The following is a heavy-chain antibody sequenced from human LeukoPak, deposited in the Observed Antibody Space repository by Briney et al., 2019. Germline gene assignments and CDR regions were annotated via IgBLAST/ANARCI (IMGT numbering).Heavy chain of an antibody. D-gene: IGHD3-22*01. CDR3: ATESIHYYGADY. CDR2: ISSSSSYI. V-gene: IGHV3-21*01. J-gene: IGHJ4*02. Sequence: GGSLRLSCAASGFTFSSYSMNWVRQAPGKGLEWVSSISSSSSYIYCADSVKGRFIISRDNAKNSLYLQMNSLRAEDTAVYYCATESIHYYGADYWGQGTLVTVSS. CDR1: GFTFSSYS.